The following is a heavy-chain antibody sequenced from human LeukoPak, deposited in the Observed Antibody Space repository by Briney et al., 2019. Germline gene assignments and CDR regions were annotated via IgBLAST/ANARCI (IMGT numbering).Heavy chain of an antibody. Sequence: GGSLRLSCAASGFTFSSYTMDWVRQAPGKGLEWVSSITCTGGVTYYADSVKGRFTISRDSSKTTLYLQMNSLRAEDTAVYYCAKEVSGSGSYYGGNDYWGQGTLVIVSS. J-gene: IGHJ4*02. D-gene: IGHD3-10*01. CDR3: AKEVSGSGSYYGGNDY. V-gene: IGHV3-23*01. CDR2: ITCTGGVT. CDR1: GFTFSSYT.